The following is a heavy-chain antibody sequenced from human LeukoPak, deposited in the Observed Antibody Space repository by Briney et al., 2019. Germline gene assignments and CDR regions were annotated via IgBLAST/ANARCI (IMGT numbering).Heavy chain of an antibody. CDR3: ASLMLGYCSGGSCYSDAFDI. J-gene: IGHJ3*02. CDR2: ISYDGSNK. CDR1: GFTLSSYA. Sequence: GSLRLSCAASGFTLSSYAMHWVRQAPGKGLEWVAVISYDGSNKYYADSVKGRFTISRDNSKNTLYLQMNSLRAEDTAVYYCASLMLGYCSGGSCYSDAFDIWGQGTMVTVSS. D-gene: IGHD2-15*01. V-gene: IGHV3-30*04.